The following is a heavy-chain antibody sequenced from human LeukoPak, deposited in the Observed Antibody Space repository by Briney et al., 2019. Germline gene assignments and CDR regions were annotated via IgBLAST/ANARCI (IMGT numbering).Heavy chain of an antibody. V-gene: IGHV3-11*01. CDR2: ISYNGRTI. CDR1: GFTFSDYY. J-gene: IGHJ5*02. D-gene: IGHD3-9*01. CDR3: ARDYTGYFP. Sequence: GGSLRLSCAASGFTFSDYYMSWIRQAPGKGLEWISYISYNGRTIHYADSVKGRFIISRDNTKKSLYLQMNSLRVEDTAVYYCARDYTGYFPWGQGTLVIVSS.